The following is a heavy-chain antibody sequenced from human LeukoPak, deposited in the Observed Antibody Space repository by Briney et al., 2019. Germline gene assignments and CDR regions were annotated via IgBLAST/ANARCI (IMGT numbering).Heavy chain of an antibody. D-gene: IGHD5/OR15-5a*01. CDR3: ARKGPSVLDF. Sequence: GASVKVSCQASGFTFINYDINWVRQTTAQGREWLGWINANSGNTGYAMKFRGRVSMTRDISANTAYMELSSLTSEDTGTYYCARKGPSVLDFWGQGTVVTVS. CDR1: GFTFINYD. CDR2: INANSGNT. V-gene: IGHV1-8*01. J-gene: IGHJ3*01.